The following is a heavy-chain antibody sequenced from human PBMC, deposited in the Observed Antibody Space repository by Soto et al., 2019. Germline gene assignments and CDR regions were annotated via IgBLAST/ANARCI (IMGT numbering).Heavy chain of an antibody. Sequence: QVQLVESGGGVVQPGRSLRLSCAASGFTFSSYAMHWVRQAPGKGLEWVAVISYDGSNKYYADSVKGRFTISRDNSKNTLYLQMNSLRAEDTAVYYCAREDGDNNWFDPWGQGTLVTASS. CDR1: GFTFSSYA. J-gene: IGHJ5*02. V-gene: IGHV3-30-3*01. D-gene: IGHD4-17*01. CDR2: ISYDGSNK. CDR3: AREDGDNNWFDP.